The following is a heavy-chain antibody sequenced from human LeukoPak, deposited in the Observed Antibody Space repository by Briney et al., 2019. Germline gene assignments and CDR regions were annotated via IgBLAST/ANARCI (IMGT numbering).Heavy chain of an antibody. CDR3: ARDKGYSPFDY. V-gene: IGHV3-48*01. CDR1: GFTFSSYS. J-gene: IGHJ4*02. D-gene: IGHD5-18*01. Sequence: GGSLRLSCAASGFTFSSYSMNWVRQAPGKGLEWVSYISSSSSTIYYADSVNGRFTISRDNSKNTLYLQMNSLRAEDTAVYYCARDKGYSPFDYWGQGTLVTVSS. CDR2: ISSSSSTI.